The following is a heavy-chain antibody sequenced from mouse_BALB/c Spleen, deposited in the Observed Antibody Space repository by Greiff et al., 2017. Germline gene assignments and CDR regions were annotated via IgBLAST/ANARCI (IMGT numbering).Heavy chain of an antibody. J-gene: IGHJ2*01. Sequence: VQLQQSGAELVRPGSSVKISCKASGYAFSSYWMNWVKQRPGQGLEWIGQIYPGDGDTNYNEKFKGKATLTADKSSSTAYMQLSSPTSEDSAVYFCARFTTAYFDYWGEGTTLTVSS. CDR2: IYPGDGDT. V-gene: IGHV1-80*01. D-gene: IGHD1-2*01. CDR1: GYAFSSYW. CDR3: ARFTTAYFDY.